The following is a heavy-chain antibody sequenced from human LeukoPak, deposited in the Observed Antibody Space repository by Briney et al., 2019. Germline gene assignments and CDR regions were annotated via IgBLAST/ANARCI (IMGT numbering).Heavy chain of an antibody. Sequence: ASVKVCCKASGYTFSNYGVSWVRQAPGQGLEWMGWINTYNGKTKFAQELQGRVTMTTDTSTSTAYMELRSLTSDDTALYYCARMSVVRGVTSFDYWGQGTLVTVSS. CDR1: GYTFSNYG. J-gene: IGHJ4*02. D-gene: IGHD3-10*01. CDR2: INTYNGKT. CDR3: ARMSVVRGVTSFDY. V-gene: IGHV1-18*01.